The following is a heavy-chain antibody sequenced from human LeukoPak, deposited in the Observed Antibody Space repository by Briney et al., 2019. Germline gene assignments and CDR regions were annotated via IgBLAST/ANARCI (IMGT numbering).Heavy chain of an antibody. V-gene: IGHV1-18*01. CDR3: ARDGGVTSDAFDV. D-gene: IGHD2-15*01. CDR1: GGTLSNYV. Sequence: AAVKDSRKASGGTLSNYVISWVRPAPGQGLEGMGWISAYNGNTNYAQKLQGRVTMNTDTSTSTAYMERRSLRSDDAAVYYCARDGGVTSDAFDVWGQGTMVTVSS. CDR2: ISAYNGNT. J-gene: IGHJ3*01.